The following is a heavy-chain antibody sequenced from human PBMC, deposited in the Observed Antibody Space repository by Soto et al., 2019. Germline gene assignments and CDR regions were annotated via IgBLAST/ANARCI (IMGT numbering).Heavy chain of an antibody. J-gene: IGHJ4*02. CDR2: SDPSDPCT. V-gene: IGHV5-10-1*01. Sequence: LKLSRKGSGYSFTSYLITGVRHMSGQGREWMGRSDPSDPCTHYSPSFQCDVTISADKSISTAYLQWSSPKAADTAMYYCARTNPLDYFDSWGQGTLVTVFS. CDR1: GYSFTSYL. D-gene: IGHD3-16*02. CDR3: ARTNPLDYFDS.